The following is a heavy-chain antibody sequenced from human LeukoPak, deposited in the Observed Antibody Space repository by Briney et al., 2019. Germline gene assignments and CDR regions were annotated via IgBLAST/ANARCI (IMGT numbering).Heavy chain of an antibody. CDR3: ARGRGGSYHY. V-gene: IGHV3-53*01. D-gene: IGHD1-26*01. CDR2: IYSGGTT. Sequence: PGGSLRLSCAASGFTVINNYMTWVRQAPGKGLEWVSVIYSGGTTHYADSVKGRFTISRDNAKNTLYLQMNSLRVEDTAVYYCARGRGGSYHYWGQGTLVTVSS. J-gene: IGHJ4*02. CDR1: GFTVINNY.